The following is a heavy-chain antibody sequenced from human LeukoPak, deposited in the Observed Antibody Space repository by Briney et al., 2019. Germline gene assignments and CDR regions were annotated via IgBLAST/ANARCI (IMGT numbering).Heavy chain of an antibody. CDR1: GFMFDTYI. Sequence: PGGPLRLSCAASGFMFDTYIMTWVRQAPGKGLEWISYINSINAVYYTDSVQGRFNISRDNAKNSLYLQMNSLRVEDTAMYYCARVSARGYDYWGRGTLVTVSS. J-gene: IGHJ4*02. CDR2: INSINAV. V-gene: IGHV3-48*01. CDR3: ARVSARGYDY. D-gene: IGHD5-18*01.